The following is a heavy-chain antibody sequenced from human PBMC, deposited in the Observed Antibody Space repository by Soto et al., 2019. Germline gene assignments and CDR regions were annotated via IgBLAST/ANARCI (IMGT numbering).Heavy chain of an antibody. D-gene: IGHD3-10*01. Sequence: GSLRLSCSASGFTFSSYAMHWVRQAPGKGLEWVAVISYDGNNKKYADSVEGRFTICRDNSKNTLYLQLNSLRDEDPAVYSCAKEHYPPGSALNWAVNWFNPWGQGTLVTVSS. CDR3: AKEHYPPGSALNWAVNWFNP. CDR2: ISYDGNNK. J-gene: IGHJ5*02. CDR1: GFTFSSYA. V-gene: IGHV3-30-3*01.